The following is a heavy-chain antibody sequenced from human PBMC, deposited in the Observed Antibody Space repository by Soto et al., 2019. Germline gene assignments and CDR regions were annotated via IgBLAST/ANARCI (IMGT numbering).Heavy chain of an antibody. V-gene: IGHV1-69*12. J-gene: IGHJ6*02. D-gene: IGHD2-2*01. Sequence: QVQLVQSGAAVKKPGSSVKVSCKASGGTFSSYAISWVRQSPGQWLEWMVGLLPIYGTANYAQKFQGRVTITEDESTSTAYMELSSLRSEDTAVYYCARVVREYQNFNYYYYGMDVWGQGTTVTVSS. CDR1: GGTFSSYA. CDR3: ARVVREYQNFNYYYYGMDV. CDR2: LLPIYGTA.